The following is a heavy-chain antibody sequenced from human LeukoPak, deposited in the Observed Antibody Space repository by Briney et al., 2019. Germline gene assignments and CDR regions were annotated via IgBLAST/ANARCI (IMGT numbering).Heavy chain of an antibody. CDR2: ISSSSSYI. V-gene: IGHV3-21*01. J-gene: IGHJ4*02. CDR3: AREWGSTSPLDY. CDR1: GFTFSSYT. Sequence: GGSLRLSCVASGFTFSSYTMSWVRQAPGKGLEWVSSISSSSSYIYYADSVKGRFTISRDNAKNSLYLQMNSLRAEDTAVYYCAREWGSTSPLDYWGQGTLVTVSS. D-gene: IGHD2-2*01.